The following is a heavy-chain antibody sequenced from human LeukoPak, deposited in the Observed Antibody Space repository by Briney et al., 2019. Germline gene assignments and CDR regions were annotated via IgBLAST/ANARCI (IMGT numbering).Heavy chain of an antibody. J-gene: IGHJ2*01. CDR3: AKRAWFGEKRKYWYFDL. Sequence: GGSLRLSCAASGFTVSSNYMSWVRQAPGKGLEWVSVIYSGGSSYYADSVKGRFTISRDNSKNTLYLQMNSLRAEDTAVYYCAKRAWFGEKRKYWYFDLWGRGTLVTVSS. CDR1: GFTVSSNY. CDR2: IYSGGSS. D-gene: IGHD3-10*01. V-gene: IGHV3-66*01.